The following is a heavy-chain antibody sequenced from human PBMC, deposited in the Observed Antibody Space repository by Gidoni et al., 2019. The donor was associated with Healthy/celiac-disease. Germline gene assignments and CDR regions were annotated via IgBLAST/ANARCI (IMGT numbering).Heavy chain of an antibody. CDR2: INHSGST. J-gene: IGHJ5*02. Sequence: QVQLQQWGAGLLKPSEPLSLTCAVYGGSFSGYYWSWIRQPPGKGLEWIGEINHSGSTNYNPSLKSRVTISVDTSKNQFSLKLSSVTAADTAVYYCARGVGAGWFDPWGQGTLVTVSS. CDR3: ARGVGAGWFDP. D-gene: IGHD1-26*01. V-gene: IGHV4-34*01. CDR1: GGSFSGYY.